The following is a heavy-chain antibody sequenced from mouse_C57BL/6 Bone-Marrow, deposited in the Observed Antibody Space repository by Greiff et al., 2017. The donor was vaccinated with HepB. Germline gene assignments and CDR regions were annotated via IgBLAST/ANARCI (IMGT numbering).Heavy chain of an antibody. D-gene: IGHD3-1*01. J-gene: IGHJ2*01. CDR1: GFNIKDDH. CDR3: TTGLPYYFDY. Sequence: EVQLQQSGAELVRPGASVKLSCTASGFNIKDDHMHWVKQRPEQGLEWIGWIDPENGDTEYASKFQGKATITADTSSNTAYLQLSSLTSEDTAVYYCTTGLPYYFDYWGQGTTLTVSS. CDR2: IDPENGDT. V-gene: IGHV14-4*01.